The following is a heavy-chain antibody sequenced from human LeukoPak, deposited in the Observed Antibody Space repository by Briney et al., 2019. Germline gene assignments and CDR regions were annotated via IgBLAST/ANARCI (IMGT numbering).Heavy chain of an antibody. D-gene: IGHD2-15*01. CDR3: ARRNVYTGWSFDS. Sequence: GGSLRLSCEGSKFIFANYWMSWVRQAPGKGLEWVANIKDDGSQKNYIDSVKGRFTISRDNAKGSLFLQMNSLSSEDTAVYYCARRNVYTGWSFDSWGQGTMVTISS. V-gene: IGHV3-7*01. CDR2: IKDDGSQK. J-gene: IGHJ4*02. CDR1: KFIFANYW.